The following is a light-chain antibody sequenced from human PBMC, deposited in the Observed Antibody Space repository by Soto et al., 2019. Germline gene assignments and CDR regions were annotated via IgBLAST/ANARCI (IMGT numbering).Light chain of an antibody. CDR3: HQRSNWWT. V-gene: IGKV3-11*01. CDR1: QSLSSS. Sequence: EIVLTQSPATLSLFPGESATLSCRASQSLSSSLAWYQQKPGQAPRVLIYDTSTKATGIPARFSGSGSGTDFTLPISSLEPEDYAVYYCHQRSNWWTFGQVTRGEIK. CDR2: DTS. J-gene: IGKJ1*01.